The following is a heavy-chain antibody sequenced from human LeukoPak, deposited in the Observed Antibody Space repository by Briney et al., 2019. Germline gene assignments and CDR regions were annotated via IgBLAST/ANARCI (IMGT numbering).Heavy chain of an antibody. CDR2: IIPILGIA. CDR1: GYTFTSYG. V-gene: IGHV1-69*04. CDR3: ARSQKNYYDSSGYSGG. D-gene: IGHD3-22*01. Sequence: GASVKVSCKASGYTFTSYGISWVRQAPGQGLEWMGRIIPILGIANYAQKFQGRVTITADKSTSTAYMELSSLRSEDTAVYYCARSQKNYYDSSGYSGGWGQGTLVTVSS. J-gene: IGHJ4*02.